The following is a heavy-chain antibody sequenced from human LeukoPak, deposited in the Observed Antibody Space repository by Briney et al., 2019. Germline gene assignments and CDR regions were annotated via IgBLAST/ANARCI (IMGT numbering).Heavy chain of an antibody. D-gene: IGHD2-8*01. CDR3: ASGYCTKGVCPNYFDY. J-gene: IGHJ4*02. CDR1: GGSISSGSYY. Sequence: SETLSLTCTVSGGSISSGSYYWSWIRQPAGKGLEWIGRIYTSGSTNYNPSLKSRVTISVDTSKNQFSLKLSSVTAADTAVYYCASGYCTKGVCPNYFDYWGQGTLVTVSS. V-gene: IGHV4-61*02. CDR2: IYTSGST.